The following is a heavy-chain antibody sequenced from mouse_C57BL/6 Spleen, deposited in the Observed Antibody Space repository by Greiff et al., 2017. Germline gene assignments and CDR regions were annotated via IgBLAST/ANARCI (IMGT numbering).Heavy chain of an antibody. CDR1: GFNIKDYY. V-gene: IGHV14-2*01. CDR3: ARSVGN. J-gene: IGHJ3*01. CDR2: IDPEDGET. Sequence: EVKLVESGAELVKPGASVKLSCTASGFNIKDYYMHWVKQRTEQGLEWIGRIDPEDGETKYAPNFQGKATITADTSSNTAYLQLSSLTSEDTAVYYCARSVGNWGQGTLVTVSA.